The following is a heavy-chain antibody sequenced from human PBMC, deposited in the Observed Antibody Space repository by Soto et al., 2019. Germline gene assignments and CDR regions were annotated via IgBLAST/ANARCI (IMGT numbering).Heavy chain of an antibody. D-gene: IGHD3-3*01. J-gene: IGHJ6*02. Sequence: PGGSLRLSCEASGFTFRTYGMHWVRQAPGKGLDWVAVISYDGSNKYYADSVKGRFTISRDNSQNTLYLQMNSLRAEDTAVYYCVKDSVFWRGYDGVGVWGQGTTVTVSS. CDR3: VKDSVFWRGYDGVGV. CDR2: ISYDGSNK. CDR1: GFTFRTYG. V-gene: IGHV3-30*18.